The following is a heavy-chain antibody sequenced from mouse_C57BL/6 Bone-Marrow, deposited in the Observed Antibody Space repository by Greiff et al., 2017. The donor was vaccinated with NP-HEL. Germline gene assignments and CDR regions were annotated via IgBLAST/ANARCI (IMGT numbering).Heavy chain of an antibody. CDR3: ARMLRLRLDY. Sequence: VQLQQSGAELVRPGTSVKLSCKASGYTFTSYWMHWVKQRPGQGLEWIGVIDPSDSYTNYNQKFKGKATLTVDTSSSTAYMQLSSLTSEDSAVYYCARMLRLRLDYWGQGTTLTVSS. J-gene: IGHJ2*01. D-gene: IGHD3-2*02. CDR2: IDPSDSYT. V-gene: IGHV1-59*01. CDR1: GYTFTSYW.